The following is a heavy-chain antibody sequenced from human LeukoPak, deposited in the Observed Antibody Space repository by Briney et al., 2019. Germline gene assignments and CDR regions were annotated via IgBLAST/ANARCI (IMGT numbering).Heavy chain of an antibody. D-gene: IGHD2-8*01. CDR3: ARGGLRVMVYRLYYMDV. CDR2: INPNSGDT. J-gene: IGHJ6*03. Sequence: WASVKVSCKASGYSFTGYYMHWVRQAPGQGLEWMGWINPNSGDTKYAQKFQGWVTMTRDTSISTAYMELTRLRSDDTAVYYCARGGLRVMVYRLYYMDVWGKGTTVTVSS. V-gene: IGHV1-2*04. CDR1: GYSFTGYY.